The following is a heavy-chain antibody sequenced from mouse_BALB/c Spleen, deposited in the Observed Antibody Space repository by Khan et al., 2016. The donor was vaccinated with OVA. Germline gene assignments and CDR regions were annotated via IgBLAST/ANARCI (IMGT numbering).Heavy chain of an antibody. CDR3: TRIYRSEFDD. D-gene: IGHD1-1*01. V-gene: IGHV1-20*02. Sequence: EVQLQQSGPELVKPGASVKISCKASGYSFTGYFMNWVMQSHGKSLEWIGRINPHIGETFYNQKFKDKATLTVDESSSTAHMELRSLASEDSAVYYCTRIYRSEFDDWGQGTTPTVSS. CDR2: INPHIGET. J-gene: IGHJ2*01. CDR1: GYSFTGYF.